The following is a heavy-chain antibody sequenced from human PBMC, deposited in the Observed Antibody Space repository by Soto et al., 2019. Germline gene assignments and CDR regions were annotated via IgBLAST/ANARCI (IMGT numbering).Heavy chain of an antibody. CDR2: ISTYNGNT. CDR1: DYTFIRYP. V-gene: IGHV1-18*01. J-gene: IGHJ4*02. Sequence: ASVKVSCKASDYTFIRYPISWVRQAPGQGLEWMGWISTYNGNTKYAQKLQGRVTMTTDTSTSTAYMELRSLRSDDTAVFYCAREMVRGVGSDYWGQGTLVTVSS. D-gene: IGHD3-10*01. CDR3: AREMVRGVGSDY.